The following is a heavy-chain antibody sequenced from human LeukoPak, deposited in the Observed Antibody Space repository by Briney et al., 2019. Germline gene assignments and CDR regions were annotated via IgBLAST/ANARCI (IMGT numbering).Heavy chain of an antibody. CDR2: IYTSGST. J-gene: IGHJ4*02. CDR1: GDSISSYY. Sequence: ASETLSLTCTVSGDSISSYYWSWIRQPAGKGLEWIGRIYTSGSTSYNPSLKSRVTMSLDTSKNQFSLKLSSVTAADTAVYYCARGGPFNSGLFGYWGQGTLVTVSS. CDR3: ARGGPFNSGLFGY. V-gene: IGHV4-4*07. D-gene: IGHD3/OR15-3a*01.